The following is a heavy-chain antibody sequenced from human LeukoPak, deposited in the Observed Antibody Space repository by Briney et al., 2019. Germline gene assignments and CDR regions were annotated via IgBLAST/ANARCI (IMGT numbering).Heavy chain of an antibody. Sequence: PSETLSLTCGVYGGFLTNYFWSWIRQPPGKRLEWIGEVNHSGSTNYNPSLKSRVTISVDTSKNQFSLKLSSVTAADTAVYYCARVLSDYVWGSYQPFSIIDYWGQGTLVTVSS. CDR1: GGFLTNYF. V-gene: IGHV4-34*01. CDR3: ARVLSDYVWGSYQPFSIIDY. D-gene: IGHD3-16*02. J-gene: IGHJ4*02. CDR2: VNHSGST.